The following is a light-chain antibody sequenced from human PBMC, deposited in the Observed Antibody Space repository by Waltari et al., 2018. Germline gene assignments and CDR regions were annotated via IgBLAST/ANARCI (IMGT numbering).Light chain of an antibody. J-gene: IGLJ2*01. CDR2: QDN. CDR3: QAWDSSTAV. V-gene: IGLV3-1*01. Sequence: SYDLTQPPSVSVSPGQTASIPCSGDKLGHKYAYWYQQKPGQSPVLVIYQDNKRPSGIPERFSGSNSGNTATLTISGTQAMDEADYYCQAWDSSTAVFGGGTKLTVL. CDR1: KLGHKY.